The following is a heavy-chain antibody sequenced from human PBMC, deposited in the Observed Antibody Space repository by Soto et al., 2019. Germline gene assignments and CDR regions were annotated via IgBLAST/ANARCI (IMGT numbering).Heavy chain of an antibody. CDR1: GYSFTSYW. CDR3: ARQAGVSARPDSAYYYYNGMDA. J-gene: IGHJ6*02. D-gene: IGHD6-6*01. V-gene: IGHV5-51*01. CDR2: IYPGDSDT. Sequence: GESLKISCKGSGYSFTSYWIGWVRQMPGKGLEWMGIIYPGDSDTRYSPSFQGQVTISADKSISTAYLQWSSLKASDTAMYYCARQAGVSARPDSAYYYYNGMDAWGQGTTVTVSS.